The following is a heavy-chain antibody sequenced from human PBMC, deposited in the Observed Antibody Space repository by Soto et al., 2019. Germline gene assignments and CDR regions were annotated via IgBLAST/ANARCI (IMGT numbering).Heavy chain of an antibody. V-gene: IGHV4-59*01. CDR2: IYYSGST. CDR3: ARRYGRNFDY. CDR1: GGSISSYY. Sequence: PSETLSLTCTVSGGSISSYYRSWIRQPPGKGLEWIGYIYYSGSTNYNPSLKSRVPISVDTSKNQFSLKLSCVSVADRAVYFCARRYGRNFDYWGQGTLVTVSS. J-gene: IGHJ4*02. D-gene: IGHD1-20*01.